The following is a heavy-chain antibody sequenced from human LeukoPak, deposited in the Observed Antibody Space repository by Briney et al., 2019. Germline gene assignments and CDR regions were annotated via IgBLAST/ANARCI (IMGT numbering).Heavy chain of an antibody. CDR3: ARSLENQLTGPHWYFDL. Sequence: KTSETLSLTCTVSGGSISSYYWSWIRQPAGKGLEWIGRIYTSGSTNYNASLKSRVTMSVDTSKNQFSLKLSSVTAADTAVYYCARSLENQLTGPHWYFDLWGRGTLVTVSS. V-gene: IGHV4-4*07. CDR1: GGSISSYY. J-gene: IGHJ2*01. D-gene: IGHD7-27*01. CDR2: IYTSGST.